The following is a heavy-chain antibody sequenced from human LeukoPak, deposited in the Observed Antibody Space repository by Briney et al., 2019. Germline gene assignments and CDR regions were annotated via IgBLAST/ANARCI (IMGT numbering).Heavy chain of an antibody. CDR1: GGSISSGGYS. D-gene: IGHD1-1*01. Sequence: SQTLSLTCAVSGGSISSGGYSWSWIRQPPGKGLEWIGYIYHSGSTYYNPSLKSRVTISVDRSKNQFSLKLSSVTAADTAVCYCARDRGTGAYYYGMDVWGQGTTVTVSS. CDR2: IYHSGST. J-gene: IGHJ6*02. V-gene: IGHV4-30-2*01. CDR3: ARDRGTGAYYYGMDV.